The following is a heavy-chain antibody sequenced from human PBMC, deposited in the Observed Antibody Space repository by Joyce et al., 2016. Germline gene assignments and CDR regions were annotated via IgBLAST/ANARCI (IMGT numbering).Heavy chain of an antibody. CDR3: AKDQDYGDYSVDY. D-gene: IGHD4-17*01. J-gene: IGHJ4*02. V-gene: IGHV3-23*01. CDR2: ISSSGGST. Sequence: EVQLLESGGGLVQPGGYLRLSCAASRFAFSSYAMSWVRQALGKGLEWVSTISSSGGSTYYADSVKGRFTISRDNSENTLYLQMNSLRAGDTAVYYCAKDQDYGDYSVDYWGQGTLVTVSS. CDR1: RFAFSSYA.